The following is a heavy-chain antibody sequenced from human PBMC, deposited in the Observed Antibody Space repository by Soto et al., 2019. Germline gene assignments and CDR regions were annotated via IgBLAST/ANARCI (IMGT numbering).Heavy chain of an antibody. D-gene: IGHD2-8*01. V-gene: IGHV3-72*01. CDR3: AREGGYCTRSDCYRPLYC. CDR1: GFTFSGRY. J-gene: IGHJ4*02. CDR2: VGRATKKGNSYTT. Sequence: LRLSCAASGFTFSGRYMDWVRQAPGKGLEWVGRVGRATKKGNSYTTEYAASVKGRFTISRDDSDNSMYLQMSSLKTEDTALYYCAREGGYCTRSDCYRPLYCWGQGTLGIVSS.